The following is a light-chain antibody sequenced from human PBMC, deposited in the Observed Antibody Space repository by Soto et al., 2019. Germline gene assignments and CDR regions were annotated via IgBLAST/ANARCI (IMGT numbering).Light chain of an antibody. CDR1: NSDVGGYND. Sequence: QSALTQPASVSGSPGQSITISCTGTNSDVGGYNDVSWFQQHPGKAPKLMIYDVSNRPAGVSNRFSASKSGNTASLTISGLQAEYEADYYCSSFTNNNTLVFGGGTKLTVL. CDR2: DVS. J-gene: IGLJ2*01. CDR3: SSFTNNNTLV. V-gene: IGLV2-14*03.